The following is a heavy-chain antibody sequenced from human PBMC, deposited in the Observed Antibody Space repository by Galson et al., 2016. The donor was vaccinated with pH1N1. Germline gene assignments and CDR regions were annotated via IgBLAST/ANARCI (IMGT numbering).Heavy chain of an antibody. CDR2: INPSDTTT. CDR1: GHTFSSYY. CDR3: ARDRADEDNLPQLWLDY. J-gene: IGHJ4*02. V-gene: IGHV1-46*01. D-gene: IGHD5-24*01. Sequence: SVKVSCKASGHTFSSYYIHWVRQAPGQGLEWMGIINPSDTTTTYAQRFQARVTMTWDTSTSTVYMELSSLRSEDTAVYYCARDRADEDNLPQLWLDYWGQGTLVTVSS.